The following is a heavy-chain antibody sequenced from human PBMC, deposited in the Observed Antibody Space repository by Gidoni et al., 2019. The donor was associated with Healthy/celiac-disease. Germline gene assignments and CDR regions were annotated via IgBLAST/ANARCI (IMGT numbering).Heavy chain of an antibody. Sequence: EVQLVESGGGLVKPGGSLRLSCAASGFTFSSYSMNWVRQAPGKGLEWVSSISSSSSYIYYADPVKGRFTISRDNAKNSLYLQMNSLRAEDTAVYYCARDRYCSGGSCYSVPYWGQGTLVTVSS. CDR1: GFTFSSYS. V-gene: IGHV3-21*01. D-gene: IGHD2-15*01. CDR2: ISSSSSYI. J-gene: IGHJ4*02. CDR3: ARDRYCSGGSCYSVPY.